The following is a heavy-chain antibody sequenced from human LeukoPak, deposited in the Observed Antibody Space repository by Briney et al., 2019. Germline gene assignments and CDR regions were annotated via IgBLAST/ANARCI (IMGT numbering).Heavy chain of an antibody. V-gene: IGHV1-46*01. J-gene: IGHJ4*02. CDR2: INPRGDAT. CDR3: AREGQQLKHFDY. CDR1: GNTIIGYW. Sequence: GASVKVSCKASGNTIIGYWIHWVRQAPGQGLEWMGAINPRGDATIGAQKFQGRVTTTRDTSTSTVYIELSSLRSEDTAVYYCAREGQQLKHFDYWGQGTLVTVSS. D-gene: IGHD1-1*01.